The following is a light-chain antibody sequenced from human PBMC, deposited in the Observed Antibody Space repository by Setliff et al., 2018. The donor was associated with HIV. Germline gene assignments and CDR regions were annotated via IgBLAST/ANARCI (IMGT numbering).Light chain of an antibody. CDR1: NIGSKS. CDR3: QVWESSSDQRV. CDR2: YDT. J-gene: IGLJ2*01. V-gene: IGLV3-21*01. Sequence: SYELTQPPSVSVAPGKTARITCGGNNIGSKSVHWYQQKPGQAPVLVIYYDTDRPSGIPERFSGSNSGNTATLTISRVEAGDEADYYCQVWESSSDQRVFGGGTQLT.